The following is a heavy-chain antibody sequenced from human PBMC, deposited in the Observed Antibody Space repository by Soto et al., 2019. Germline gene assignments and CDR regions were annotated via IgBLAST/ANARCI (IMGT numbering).Heavy chain of an antibody. J-gene: IGHJ6*02. D-gene: IGHD4-17*01. Sequence: SVKVSCKASGGTFSSYAISWVRQAPGQGLEWMGGIIPIFGTANYAQKFQGRVTITADESTSTAYMELSSLRSEDTAVYHCAKTYGGNIGSYYYYGMDVWGQGTTVTVSS. CDR1: GGTFSSYA. CDR2: IIPIFGTA. CDR3: AKTYGGNIGSYYYYGMDV. V-gene: IGHV1-69*13.